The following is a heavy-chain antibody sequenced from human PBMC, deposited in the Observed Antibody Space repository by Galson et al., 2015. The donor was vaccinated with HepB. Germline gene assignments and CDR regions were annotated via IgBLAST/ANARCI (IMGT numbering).Heavy chain of an antibody. V-gene: IGHV3-21*01. CDR3: ARARGIVGAIDY. Sequence: LRLSCAASGFTFSSYSMNWVRQAPGRGLEWVSSISSSSSYIYYADSVKGRFTISRDNAKNSLYLQMNSLRAEDTAVYYCARARGIVGAIDYWGQGTLVTVSS. D-gene: IGHD1-26*01. J-gene: IGHJ4*02. CDR1: GFTFSSYS. CDR2: ISSSSSYI.